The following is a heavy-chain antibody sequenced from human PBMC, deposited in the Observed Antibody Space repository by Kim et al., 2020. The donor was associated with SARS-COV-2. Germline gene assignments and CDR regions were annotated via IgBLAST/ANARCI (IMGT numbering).Heavy chain of an antibody. V-gene: IGHV3-15*01. Sequence: GGSLRLSCAASGFTFSNAWMSWVRQAPGKGLEWVGRIKSKTDGGTTDYAAPVKGRFTISRDDSKNTLYLQMNSLKTEDTAVYYCTTDLWFGEFSGEAWYFDLWGRGTLVTVSS. J-gene: IGHJ2*01. CDR3: TTDLWFGEFSGEAWYFDL. CDR2: IKSKTDGGTT. CDR1: GFTFSNAW. D-gene: IGHD3-10*01.